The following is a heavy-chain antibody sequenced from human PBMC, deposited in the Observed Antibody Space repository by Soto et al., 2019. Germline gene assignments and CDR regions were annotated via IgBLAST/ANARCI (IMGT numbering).Heavy chain of an antibody. CDR3: ARGPGIFGVVMPTNNYYYYMDV. CDR2: MNPNSGNT. V-gene: IGHV1-8*01. CDR1: GYTFTSYD. Sequence: QVQLVQSGAEVKKPGASVKVSCKASGYTFTSYDINWVRQATGQGLEWMGWMNPNSGNTGYAQKFQGRVTMTRNTSISTAYMELSSLRSEDTAVYYCARGPGIFGVVMPTNNYYYYMDVWGKGTTVTVSS. D-gene: IGHD3-3*01. J-gene: IGHJ6*03.